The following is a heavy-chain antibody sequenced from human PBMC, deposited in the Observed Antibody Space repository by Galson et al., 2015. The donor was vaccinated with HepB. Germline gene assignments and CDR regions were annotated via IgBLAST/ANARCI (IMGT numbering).Heavy chain of an antibody. D-gene: IGHD3-10*01. CDR2: INHSGST. CDR1: GFTFDDYG. V-gene: IGHV4-34*01. Sequence: LRLSCAASGFTFDDYGMSWVRQPPGKGLEWIGEINHSGSTNYNPSLKSRVTISVDTSKNQFSLKLSSVTAADTAVYYCARAPPPRGITMVRGSRFDPWGQGTLVTVSS. CDR3: ARAPPPRGITMVRGSRFDP. J-gene: IGHJ5*02.